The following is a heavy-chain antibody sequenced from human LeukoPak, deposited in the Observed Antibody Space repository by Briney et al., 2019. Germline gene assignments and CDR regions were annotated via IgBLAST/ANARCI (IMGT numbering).Heavy chain of an antibody. CDR2: INHSGST. Sequence: SETLSLTCTVSGGSISSYYWSWIRQPPGKGLEWIGEINHSGSTNYNPSLKSRVTTSVDTSKNQFSLKLSSVTAADTAVYYCARREYSSSWYLDYWGQGTLVTVSS. CDR3: ARREYSSSWYLDY. D-gene: IGHD6-13*01. V-gene: IGHV4-34*01. CDR1: GGSISSYY. J-gene: IGHJ4*02.